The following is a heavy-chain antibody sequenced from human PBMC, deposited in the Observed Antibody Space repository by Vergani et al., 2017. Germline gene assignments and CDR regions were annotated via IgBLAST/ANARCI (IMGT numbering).Heavy chain of an antibody. CDR3: VYKRTGCGTAGCFYPFYYCYYMDV. J-gene: IGHJ6*03. Sequence: QITLMESGPTLVKPTQTLTLTCTFSGFSLNTRGVSVAWIRQPPGKALDWLAPIYWNDDQHYSPSLNNRVTITKDTSNNQVVLTMTNMDYVDTGTYYCVYKRTGCGTAGCFYPFYYCYYMDVWGKGTTVAVSS. CDR2: IYWNDDQ. CDR1: GFSLNTRGVS. D-gene: IGHD1-7*01. V-gene: IGHV2-5*04.